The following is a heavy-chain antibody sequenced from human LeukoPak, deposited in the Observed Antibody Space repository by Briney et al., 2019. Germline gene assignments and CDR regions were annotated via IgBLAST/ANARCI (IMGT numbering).Heavy chain of an antibody. J-gene: IGHJ5*02. V-gene: IGHV4-61*02. CDR2: ICTSGST. CDR1: GGSISSGSYY. CDR3: ARGLYGSGSYYNWFDP. Sequence: SQTLSLTCTVSGGSISSGSYYWSWIRQPAGKGLEWIGRICTSGSTNYNPSLKSRVTISVDTSKNQFSLKLSSVTAAGTAVYYCARGLYGSGSYYNWFDPWGQGTLVTVSS. D-gene: IGHD3-10*01.